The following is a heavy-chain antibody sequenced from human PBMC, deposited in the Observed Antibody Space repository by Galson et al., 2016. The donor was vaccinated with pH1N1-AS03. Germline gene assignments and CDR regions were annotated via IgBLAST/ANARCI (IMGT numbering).Heavy chain of an antibody. J-gene: IGHJ4*02. CDR3: ARDRWSTINFPLLDH. V-gene: IGHV3-30*04. CDR2: ISFDGNAE. D-gene: IGHD4-23*01. Sequence: SLRLSCAASGFTFGSSAMHWVRQAPGKGLAWVAAISFDGNAESYADSVMGRFTISSDNSKNKLYPQMNSPRPEDTAVYYCARDRWSTINFPLLDHWGQGTLVTVSS. CDR1: GFTFGSSA.